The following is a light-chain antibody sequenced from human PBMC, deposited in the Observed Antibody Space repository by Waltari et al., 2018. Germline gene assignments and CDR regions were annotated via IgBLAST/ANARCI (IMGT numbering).Light chain of an antibody. CDR2: AAS. V-gene: IGKV1-12*01. Sequence: DILMTQPPSSVSASVGDRVTITCRASQDVRSWLAWYQQKPGKAPNLLIYAASSLQSGVPSRFSGSGSGTHFTLTISSLQPEDFATYYCQQGEASPYTFGQGTKLEIK. CDR3: QQGEASPYT. J-gene: IGKJ2*01. CDR1: QDVRSW.